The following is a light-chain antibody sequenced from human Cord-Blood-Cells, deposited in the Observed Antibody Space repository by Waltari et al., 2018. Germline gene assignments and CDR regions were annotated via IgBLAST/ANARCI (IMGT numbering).Light chain of an antibody. Sequence: VVTQAPLSLPGIRGELSSISSTSIQSLLHSNGYYYVDWYLQKPGHAPQLLSYLGSNRASGVPDRFSGSGSGTDFTLKISRVEAEDVGVYYCMQALQTPTFGQGTKVEIK. J-gene: IGKJ1*01. CDR3: MQALQTPT. V-gene: IGKV2-28*01. CDR2: LGS. CDR1: QSLLHSNGYYY.